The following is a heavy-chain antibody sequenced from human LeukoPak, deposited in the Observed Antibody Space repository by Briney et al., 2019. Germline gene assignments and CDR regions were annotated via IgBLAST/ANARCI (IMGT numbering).Heavy chain of an antibody. CDR1: GFTVSSNY. CDR3: ARWGSYASGKWFDP. D-gene: IGHD3-16*01. CDR2: IYSGGST. V-gene: IGHV3-53*01. J-gene: IGHJ5*02. Sequence: GGSLRLSCAASGFTVSSNYMSWVRQAPGKGLEWVSVIYSGGSTYSADSVRGRFTISRDNSKNTLYLQMNSLRAEDTAVYHCARWGSYASGKWFDPWGQGTLVTVSS.